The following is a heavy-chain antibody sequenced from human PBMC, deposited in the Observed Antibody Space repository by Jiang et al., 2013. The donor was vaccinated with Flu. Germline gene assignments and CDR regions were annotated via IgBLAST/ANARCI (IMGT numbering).Heavy chain of an antibody. J-gene: IGHJ6*02. Sequence: GLVQPGGSLRLSCAASGFTFSSYDMHWVRQATGKGLEWVSAIGTAGDTYYPGSVKGRFTISRENAKNSLYLQMNGLRAGDTAVYYCARSLMITFGGARSYHGMDVWGQGTTATVSS. V-gene: IGHV3-13*01. D-gene: IGHD3-16*01. CDR1: GFTFSSYD. CDR3: ARSLMITFGGARSYHGMDV. CDR2: IGTAGDT.